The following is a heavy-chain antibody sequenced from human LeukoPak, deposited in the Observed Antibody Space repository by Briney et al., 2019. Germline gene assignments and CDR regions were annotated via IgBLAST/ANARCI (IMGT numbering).Heavy chain of an antibody. V-gene: IGHV3-48*03. CDR2: ITSSGSTI. J-gene: IGHJ5*02. D-gene: IGHD2-15*01. CDR1: GFSFSSYE. Sequence: GGSLRLSCSASGFSFSSYEMNWVRQAPGKGLEWVSYITSSGSTIYYADSVKGRFTISRDNAKNSLHLQMNSLRAEDTAVYYCARDARSDCSGGSCFSWFDPWGQGTLVTVSS. CDR3: ARDARSDCSGGSCFSWFDP.